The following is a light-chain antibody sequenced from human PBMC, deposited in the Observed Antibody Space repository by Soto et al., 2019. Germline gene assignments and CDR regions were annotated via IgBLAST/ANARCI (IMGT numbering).Light chain of an antibody. CDR2: AAS. Sequence: EVVLTQSPGTVSLSPGERATLSCRASQSVTSNYLAWYQQKPGQAPRLLIYAASSRATGIPDRFSGSGSGTDFTLSISRLDTEDFAVYYCHQYGSSITWTFGQGTKVEIK. CDR3: HQYGSSITWT. J-gene: IGKJ1*01. V-gene: IGKV3-20*01. CDR1: QSVTSNY.